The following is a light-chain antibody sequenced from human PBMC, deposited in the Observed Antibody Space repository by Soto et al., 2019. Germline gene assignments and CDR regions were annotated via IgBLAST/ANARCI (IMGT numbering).Light chain of an antibody. Sequence: DIVMTQSPDSLAVSLGERATINCKSSQSVLYSSNNKDYLAWYQQKPGQPPKLLIYWASTRDSGVPDRFSGSGSGTAFTLTISNLQAEDVVVYYCQQYYSTPWTFGQGTKVEIK. CDR1: QSVLYSSNNKDY. J-gene: IGKJ1*01. CDR2: WAS. V-gene: IGKV4-1*01. CDR3: QQYYSTPWT.